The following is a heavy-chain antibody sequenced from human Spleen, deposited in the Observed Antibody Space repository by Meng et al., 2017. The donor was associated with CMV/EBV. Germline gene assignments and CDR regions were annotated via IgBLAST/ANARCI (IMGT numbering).Heavy chain of an antibody. J-gene: IGHJ4*02. Sequence: SGYTFTSFGVSWVRQAPGQGLEWMGWISAYNGNTDYAQKFQGRVTMTTDTSTSTAYMELRSLRSDDTAVYYCARPPGPFDNNDYFGYWGQGTLVTVSS. CDR2: ISAYNGNT. V-gene: IGHV1-18*01. CDR3: ARPPGPFDNNDYFGY. CDR1: GYTFTSFG. D-gene: IGHD3-22*01.